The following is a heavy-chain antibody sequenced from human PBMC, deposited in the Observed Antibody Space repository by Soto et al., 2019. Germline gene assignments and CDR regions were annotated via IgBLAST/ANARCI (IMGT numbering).Heavy chain of an antibody. CDR2: ISSSSSYI. Sequence: GGSLRLCCAASGFTFSSYRMNWVRQAPGKGLEWVSSISSSSSYIYYADSVKGRFTISRDNAKNSLYLQMNSLRAEDTAVYYCARERETYYYYIWGSSVVAYCAQGTLVTGSS. CDR3: ARERETYYYYIWGSSVVAY. J-gene: IGHJ4*02. D-gene: IGHD3-16*01. V-gene: IGHV3-21*01. CDR1: GFTFSSYR.